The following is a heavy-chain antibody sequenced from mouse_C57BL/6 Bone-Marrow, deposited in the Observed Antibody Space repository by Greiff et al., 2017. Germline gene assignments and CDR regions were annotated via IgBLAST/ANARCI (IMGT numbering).Heavy chain of an antibody. CDR2: ISSGSSTI. V-gene: IGHV5-17*01. D-gene: IGHD1-1*01. J-gene: IGHJ1*03. CDR3: ARTYGSLWYFDV. Sequence: EVQVVESGGGLVKPGGSLKLSCAASGFTFSDYGMHWVRQAPEKGLEWVAYISSGSSTIYYADTVKGRFTISRDNAKNTLFLQMTSLRSEDTAMYYCARTYGSLWYFDVWGTGTTVTVSS. CDR1: GFTFSDYG.